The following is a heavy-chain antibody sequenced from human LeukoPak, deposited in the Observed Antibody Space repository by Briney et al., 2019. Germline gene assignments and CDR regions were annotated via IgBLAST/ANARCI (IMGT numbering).Heavy chain of an antibody. D-gene: IGHD3-3*01. J-gene: IGHJ5*02. CDR1: GGSISSSSYY. Sequence: SETLSLTCTVSGGSISSSSYYWGWIRQPPGKGLEWIGSIYYSGSTYYNPSLKSRVTISVDTSKNQFSLKLSSVTAADTAVYYCAREVTIFGVVIAWGQGTLVTVSS. CDR2: IYYSGST. V-gene: IGHV4-39*07. CDR3: AREVTIFGVVIA.